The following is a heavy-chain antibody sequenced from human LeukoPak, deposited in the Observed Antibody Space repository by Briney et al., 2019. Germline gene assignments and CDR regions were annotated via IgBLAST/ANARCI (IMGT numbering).Heavy chain of an antibody. CDR1: GGSISNYH. D-gene: IGHD1-26*01. V-gene: IGHV4-59*01. Sequence: SSETLSLTCTVSGGSISNYHWSWIRQPPGKGLEWIGYINYSGSTNYNPSLRSRVTISVDTSKNQFSLKLSSVTAADTAVYYCARDRRWELLHAFDIWGQGTMVTVSS. CDR2: INYSGST. CDR3: ARDRRWELLHAFDI. J-gene: IGHJ3*02.